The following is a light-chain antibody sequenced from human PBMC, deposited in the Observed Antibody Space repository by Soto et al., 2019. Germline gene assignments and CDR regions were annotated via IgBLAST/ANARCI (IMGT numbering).Light chain of an antibody. J-gene: IGKJ1*01. CDR2: AAS. CDR3: QQSYSTS. Sequence: DIQMTQSPSSLSASVGDRVTITCRASQSISSYLNWYQQKPGKAPKLLIYAASSLQSGVPSRFSGSGSGTDFTLTISSPQPEDFATYYCQQSYSTSFGQGTKVEIK. V-gene: IGKV1-39*01. CDR1: QSISSY.